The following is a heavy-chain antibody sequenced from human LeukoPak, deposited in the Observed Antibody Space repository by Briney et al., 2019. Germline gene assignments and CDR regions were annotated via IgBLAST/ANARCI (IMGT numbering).Heavy chain of an antibody. Sequence: GRSLSLSCAASGFTFSSYGMHWVRQAPGKGLEWVGRIKGETNDETTDYAAPVKDRFIISRDDSRNTLYLQMNSLKSEDTAVYYCATIGRGTIDYWGQGILVTVSS. CDR1: GFTFSSYG. CDR2: IKGETNDETT. CDR3: ATIGRGTIDY. D-gene: IGHD1-26*01. V-gene: IGHV3-15*07. J-gene: IGHJ4*02.